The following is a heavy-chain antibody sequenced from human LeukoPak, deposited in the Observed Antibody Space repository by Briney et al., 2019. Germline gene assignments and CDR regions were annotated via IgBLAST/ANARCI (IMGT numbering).Heavy chain of an antibody. CDR2: INHGGST. CDR1: GGFLTSYS. D-gene: IGHD2-21*01. V-gene: IGHV4-34*01. J-gene: IGHJ6*03. CDR3: ARVRAFRPNVARAYYYYMDV. Sequence: PSETLSLTCVVYGGFLTSYSWSWVRQSPGKVLEWIGEINHGGSTNYNPSLKSRVTISLDTSEYQFSLRLSSVTAADTAVFYCARVRAFRPNVARAYYYYMDVWGKGTTVTVSS.